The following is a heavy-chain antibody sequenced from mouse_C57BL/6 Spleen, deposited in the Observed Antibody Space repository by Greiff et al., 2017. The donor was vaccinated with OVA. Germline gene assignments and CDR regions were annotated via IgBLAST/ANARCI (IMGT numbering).Heavy chain of an antibody. V-gene: IGHV1-55*01. J-gene: IGHJ2*01. Sequence: VQLQQPGAELVKPGASVKMSCKASGYTFTSYWITWVKQRPGQGLEWIGDIYPGSGSTNYNEKFKSKATLTVDTSSSTAYMQLSSLTSEDSAVYYCARERIRYYGNYDYWGQGTTLTVSS. CDR3: ARERIRYYGNYDY. D-gene: IGHD2-1*01. CDR2: IYPGSGST. CDR1: GYTFTSYW.